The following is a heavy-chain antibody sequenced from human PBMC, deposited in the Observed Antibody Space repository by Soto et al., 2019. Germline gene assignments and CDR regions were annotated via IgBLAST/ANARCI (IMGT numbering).Heavy chain of an antibody. CDR2: ISSSSTYI. Sequence: EVQLVEAGGGLVKPGGSLRLSCAASGFTFSSYSMNWVRQAPGKGLEWVSSISSSSTYIYYADSMKGRFTISRDNAKNSPFLQMTSLRAEGTAVYYCARGGFIPGGRGPVSCTYGMDVWGRGTRVTGSS. CDR1: GFTFSSYS. CDR3: ARGGFIPGGRGPVSCTYGMDV. J-gene: IGHJ6*02. D-gene: IGHD3-10*01. V-gene: IGHV3-21*01.